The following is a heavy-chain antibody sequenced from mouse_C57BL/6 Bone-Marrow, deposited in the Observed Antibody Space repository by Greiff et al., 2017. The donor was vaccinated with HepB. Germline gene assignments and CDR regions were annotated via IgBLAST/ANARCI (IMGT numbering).Heavy chain of an antibody. J-gene: IGHJ2*01. D-gene: IGHD2-2*01. CDR1: GYTFTSYG. CDR2: IYPGSGNT. Sequence: VQLQESGAELARPGASVKLSCKASGYTFTSYGISWVKQRTGQGLEWIGEIYPGSGNTYYNEKFKGKATLTADKSSSTAYMELRSLTSEDSAVYFCARGYYGYDDVLFDYWGQSTTLTVSS. V-gene: IGHV1-81*01. CDR3: ARGYYGYDDVLFDY.